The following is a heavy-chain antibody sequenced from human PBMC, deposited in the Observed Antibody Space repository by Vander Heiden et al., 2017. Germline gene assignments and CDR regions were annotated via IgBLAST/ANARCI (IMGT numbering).Heavy chain of an antibody. CDR1: GFSLSTSGVG. D-gene: IGHD6-19*01. CDR2: IYWDDDK. CDR3: AHAYSSSPGGWFDP. J-gene: IGHJ5*02. Sequence: QITLKESGPTLVKPTQTLTLTCTFSGFSLSTSGVGGGWIRQPPGKALEWLALIYWDDDKRYSPSLKSRLSITKDTSKNQVVLTVTNMDPVDTATYYCAHAYSSSPGGWFDPWGQGTLVTVSS. V-gene: IGHV2-5*02.